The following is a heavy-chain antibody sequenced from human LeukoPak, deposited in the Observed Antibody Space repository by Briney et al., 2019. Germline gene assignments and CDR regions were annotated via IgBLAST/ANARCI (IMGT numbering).Heavy chain of an antibody. V-gene: IGHV3-23*01. CDR2: ISGSGGST. CDR1: GFTLSSCA. CDR3: AKDRAAAGTFDY. D-gene: IGHD6-13*01. Sequence: GGSLRLSCAASGFTLSSCAMSWVRQAPGKGLEWVSAISGSGGSTYYADSVKGRFTISRDNSKNTLYLQMNSLRAEDTAVYYCAKDRAAAGTFDYWGQGTLVTVSS. J-gene: IGHJ4*02.